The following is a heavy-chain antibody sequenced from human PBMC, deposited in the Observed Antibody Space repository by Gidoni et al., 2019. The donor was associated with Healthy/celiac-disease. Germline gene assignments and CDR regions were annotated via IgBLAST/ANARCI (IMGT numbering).Heavy chain of an antibody. Sequence: QLQLQESGPGLVTPSETLSLTCTVSGGSISSSSYYWGWIRQPPGKGLEWIGSIYYSGSTYYNPSLKSRVTISVDTSKNQFSLKLSSVTAADTAVYYCARDSRYYDILTGYYDWGNYYYGMDVWGQGTTVTVSS. D-gene: IGHD3-9*01. CDR1: GGSISSSSYY. V-gene: IGHV4-39*07. CDR2: IYYSGST. CDR3: ARDSRYYDILTGYYDWGNYYYGMDV. J-gene: IGHJ6*02.